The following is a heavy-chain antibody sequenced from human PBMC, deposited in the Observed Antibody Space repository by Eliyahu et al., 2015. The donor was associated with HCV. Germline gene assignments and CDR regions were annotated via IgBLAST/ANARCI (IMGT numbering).Heavy chain of an antibody. CDR1: GFTFSNAW. D-gene: IGHD1-26*01. CDR2: IKPKTDGGTT. CDR3: TTLSGSYDRDY. V-gene: IGHV3-15*01. J-gene: IGHJ4*02. Sequence: EVQLVESGGGLVKPGGSLRLSCAASGFTFSNAWMKWVCQPPGTGLEWVGGIKPKTDGGTTDYAAPVKGRFTISRDDSKNTLYLQMNSLKTEDTAVYYCTTLSGSYDRDYWGQGTLVTVSS.